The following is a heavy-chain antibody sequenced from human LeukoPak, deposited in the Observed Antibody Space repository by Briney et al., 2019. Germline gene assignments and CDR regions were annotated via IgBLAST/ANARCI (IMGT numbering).Heavy chain of an antibody. Sequence: GSLRLSCAASGFTFSSYEMNWVRQAPGKGLEWVSYISSSGSTIYYADSVKGRFTVSRDNAKNSLYLQMNSLRAEDTAVYYCAELGITMIGGVWGKGTTVTISS. CDR1: GFTFSSYE. CDR3: AELGITMIGGV. V-gene: IGHV3-48*03. CDR2: ISSSGSTI. D-gene: IGHD3-10*02. J-gene: IGHJ6*04.